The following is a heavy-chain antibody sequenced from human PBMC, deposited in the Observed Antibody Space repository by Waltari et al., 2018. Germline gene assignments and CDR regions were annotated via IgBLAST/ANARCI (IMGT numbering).Heavy chain of an antibody. D-gene: IGHD1-26*01. J-gene: IGHJ4*02. CDR2: IKQDGSAK. Sequence: EVQLVESGGGLVQPGGSLRLSCEAPGFTFSSYWMSGVRQAPGKGLEFVANIKQDGSAKNHVDSVKGRFTISRDNARNIVYLQMNSLRDEDTAVYYCVKDEWEAYFEFWGQGTLVTVSS. CDR3: VKDEWEAYFEF. CDR1: GFTFSSYW. V-gene: IGHV3-7*01.